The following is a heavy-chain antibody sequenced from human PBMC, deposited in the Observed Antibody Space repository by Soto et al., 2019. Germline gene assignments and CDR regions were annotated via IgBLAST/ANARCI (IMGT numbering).Heavy chain of an antibody. D-gene: IGHD2-15*01. CDR3: AHRPSYCSGGSCYSGFDY. CDR2: IYWDDDK. CDR1: GFSLSTSGVG. V-gene: IGHV2-5*02. Sequence: ITLKESGPTLVKPTQTLTLTCTFSGFSLSTSGVGVGWIRQPPGKALEWLALIYWDDDKRYSPSLKSRLTITKDTSKNQVVITMTNMDPVDTATYYCAHRPSYCSGGSCYSGFDYWGQGTLVTVSS. J-gene: IGHJ4*02.